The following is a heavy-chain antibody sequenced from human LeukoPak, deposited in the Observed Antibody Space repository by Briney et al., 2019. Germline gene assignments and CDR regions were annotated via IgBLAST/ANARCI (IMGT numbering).Heavy chain of an antibody. J-gene: IGHJ4*02. CDR2: IYRGGST. CDR3: ARDHYDSSGYYHDY. V-gene: IGHV3-53*01. Sequence: GGALRLSCAASGFTVSSNYMSWVRQAPGKGLEWVSVIYRGGSTYYADSVKGRFTISRDNSRSTLYLQMNSLRAEDTAVYYCARDHYDSSGYYHDYWGQGTMVTVSS. D-gene: IGHD3-22*01. CDR1: GFTVSSNY.